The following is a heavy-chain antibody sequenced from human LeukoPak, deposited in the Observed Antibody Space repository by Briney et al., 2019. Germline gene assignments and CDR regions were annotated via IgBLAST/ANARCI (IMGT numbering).Heavy chain of an antibody. V-gene: IGHV1-69*13. D-gene: IGHD2-21*02. J-gene: IGHJ4*02. CDR1: GGTFSSYA. CDR3: AREVTAGTFDY. CDR2: IIPIFGTA. Sequence: VASVKVSCKASGGTFSSYAISWVRQAPGQGLEWMGGIIPIFGTANYAQKFQGRVTITADESTSTAYMELSSLRSEDTAVYYCAREVTAGTFDYWGQGTLVTVSS.